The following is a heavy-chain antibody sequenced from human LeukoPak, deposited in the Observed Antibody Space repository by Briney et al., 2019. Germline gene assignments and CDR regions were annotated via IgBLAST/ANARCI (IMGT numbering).Heavy chain of an antibody. CDR1: GGTFSSYA. V-gene: IGHV1-69*13. J-gene: IGHJ5*02. Sequence: GASVKVSCKASGGTFSSYAISWVRQAPGQGLEWMGGIIPIFGTANYAQKFQGRVTITADESTSTAYMELSSLRSEDTAVYYCPRAALGELLGRALFNWFDPWGQGTLVTVSS. D-gene: IGHD1-26*01. CDR2: IIPIFGTA. CDR3: PRAALGELLGRALFNWFDP.